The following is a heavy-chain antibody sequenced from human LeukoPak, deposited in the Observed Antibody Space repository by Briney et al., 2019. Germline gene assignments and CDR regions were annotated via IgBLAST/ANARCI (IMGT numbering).Heavy chain of an antibody. J-gene: IGHJ4*02. D-gene: IGHD3-22*01. V-gene: IGHV3-48*03. CDR3: AREYYYDSSGYYY. CDR1: GFTFSSYE. CDR2: ISSSGSTI. Sequence: PGGSLRLSCAASGFTFSSYEMNWVRQAPGKGLEWVSYISSSGSTIYYADSVKGRFTISRDNAKNSLYLKMNSLRAEDTAVYYCAREYYYDSSGYYYWGQGTLVTVSS.